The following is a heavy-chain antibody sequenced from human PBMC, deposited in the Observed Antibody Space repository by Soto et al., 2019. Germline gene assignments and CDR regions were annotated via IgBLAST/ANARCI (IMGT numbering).Heavy chain of an antibody. J-gene: IGHJ4*02. CDR1: GFTFSSYA. CDR2: ISGSGGST. CDR3: ATVLVGATRHPDSDS. V-gene: IGHV3-23*01. Sequence: PGGCLRLSCAASGFTFSSYAMSWVRQAPGKGLEWVSAISGSGGSTYYADSVKGRFTISRDNSKNTLYLQMNSLRAADTAVYYCATVLVGATRHPDSDSWGQGTLVTAPQ. D-gene: IGHD2-15*01.